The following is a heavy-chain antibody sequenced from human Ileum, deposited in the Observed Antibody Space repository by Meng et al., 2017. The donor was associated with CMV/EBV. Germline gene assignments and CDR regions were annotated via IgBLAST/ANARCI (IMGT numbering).Heavy chain of an antibody. CDR1: GDPFTNSG. J-gene: IGHJ4*02. CDR2: INTYNDNS. D-gene: IGHD1-26*01. Sequence: QVQLVQSESEVKKPGASVKVSCKTSGDPFTNSGITWVRQAPGQGLEWMGWINTYNDNSNSAQKFQDRFTMTKDTSTRTAHMGLRSLTSDDTAVYYCARVQLSGVFDFWGQGTLVTVSS. V-gene: IGHV1-18*01. CDR3: ARVQLSGVFDF.